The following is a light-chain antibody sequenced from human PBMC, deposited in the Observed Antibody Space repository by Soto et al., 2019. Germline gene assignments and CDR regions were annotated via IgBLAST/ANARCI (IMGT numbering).Light chain of an antibody. CDR3: PQYGSSPQT. CDR1: QSVISNY. V-gene: IGKV3-20*01. Sequence: EIVLTQTTGTQSLSPGERATLSCRASQSVISNYLAWYQQRPGQAPRLLMYAASSRATGIPARFSGSGSGTDFSLTIISLEPEDFAVYFCPQYGSSPQTFCQGTKVDIK. CDR2: AAS. J-gene: IGKJ1*01.